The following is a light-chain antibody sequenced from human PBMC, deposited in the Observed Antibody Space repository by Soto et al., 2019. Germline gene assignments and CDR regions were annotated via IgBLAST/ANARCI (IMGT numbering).Light chain of an antibody. CDR3: SSSTSRSPYL. CDR1: SSDVGAYSS. Sequence: QSALTQPASVSGSPGQSITISCTGTSSDVGAYSSVSWYQQHPDKAPKLIIYSVSHRSSGVSDRFSGSKSDNTASLTISGLHTEDEADYYCSSSTSRSPYLFGTGTKVTVL. J-gene: IGLJ1*01. CDR2: SVS. V-gene: IGLV2-14*03.